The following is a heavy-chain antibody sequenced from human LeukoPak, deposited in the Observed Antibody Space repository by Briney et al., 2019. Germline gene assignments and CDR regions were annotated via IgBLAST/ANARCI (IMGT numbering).Heavy chain of an antibody. Sequence: PSETLSLTCFVSGGSISNSNYYWGWIRQPPGKGLEWIGTIYYSGSTYYNPSLKSRVTISVDTSKNQFSLNLSSVTAADTAVYYCTRQATTNYFDYWGQGTLVTVSS. CDR3: TRQATTNYFDY. D-gene: IGHD1-14*01. CDR1: GGSISNSNYY. V-gene: IGHV4-39*01. CDR2: IYYSGST. J-gene: IGHJ4*02.